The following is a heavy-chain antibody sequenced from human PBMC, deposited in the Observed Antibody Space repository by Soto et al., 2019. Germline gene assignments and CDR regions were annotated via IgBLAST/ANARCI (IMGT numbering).Heavy chain of an antibody. Sequence: PGGSLRLSCAASGFTFSSYSMNWVRQAPGKGLEWVSSISSSSSYIYYADSVKGRFTISRDNAKNSLYLQMNSLRAEDTAVYYCARDRWRLQNAFDIWGQGTMVT. J-gene: IGHJ3*02. CDR1: GFTFSSYS. V-gene: IGHV3-21*01. CDR2: ISSSSSYI. D-gene: IGHD2-21*02. CDR3: ARDRWRLQNAFDI.